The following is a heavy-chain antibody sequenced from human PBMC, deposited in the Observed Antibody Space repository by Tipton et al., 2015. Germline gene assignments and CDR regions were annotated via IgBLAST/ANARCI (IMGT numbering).Heavy chain of an antibody. Sequence: TLSLTCTVSGGSISSGDYYWSWIRQPPGKGLEWIGYIYYTGSTYYNPSLKSRVTRSVDTSKNQFSLRLTSVTAADTAVYYCASRNCTSTSCLGGWFDPWGQGTLVTVSS. D-gene: IGHD2-2*01. CDR1: GGSISSGDYY. CDR3: ASRNCTSTSCLGGWFDP. V-gene: IGHV4-30-4*01. J-gene: IGHJ5*02. CDR2: IYYTGST.